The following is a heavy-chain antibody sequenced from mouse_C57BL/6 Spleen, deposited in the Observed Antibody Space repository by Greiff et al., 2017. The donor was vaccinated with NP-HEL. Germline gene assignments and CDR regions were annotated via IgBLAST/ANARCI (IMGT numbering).Heavy chain of an antibody. CDR2: ISSGGSYT. CDR1: GFTFSSYG. V-gene: IGHV5-6*02. Sequence: DVKLVESGGDLVKPGGSLKLSCAASGFTFSSYGMSWVRQTPDKRLEWVATISSGGSYTYYPDSVKGRFTISRDNAKNTLYLQMSSLKSEDTAMYYCARQGTTVVNWYSDVWGTGTTVTVSS. J-gene: IGHJ1*03. D-gene: IGHD1-1*01. CDR3: ARQGTTVVNWYSDV.